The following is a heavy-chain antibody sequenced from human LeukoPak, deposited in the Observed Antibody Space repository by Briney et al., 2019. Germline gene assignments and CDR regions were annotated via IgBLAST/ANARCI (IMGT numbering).Heavy chain of an antibody. V-gene: IGHV3-30*18. CDR1: GFTFRTYG. J-gene: IGHJ6*02. Sequence: PGGSLRLSCAASGFTFRTYGMHWVRQAPGKGLEWVAVISYDGSNKYYADSVKGRFTISRDNSKNTLYLQMNSLRGEDTAVYYCAKDFTGSSGSQSYGMDVWGQGTTVTVSS. CDR3: AKDFTGSSGSQSYGMDV. CDR2: ISYDGSNK. D-gene: IGHD3-22*01.